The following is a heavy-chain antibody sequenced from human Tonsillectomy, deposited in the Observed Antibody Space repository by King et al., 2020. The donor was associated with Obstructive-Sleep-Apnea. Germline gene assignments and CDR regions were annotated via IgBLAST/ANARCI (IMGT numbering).Heavy chain of an antibody. CDR3: ARDPSSTLDY. CDR2: IWWDGSRQ. CDR1: GFTFSSHG. D-gene: IGHD6-13*01. Sequence: VQLVESGGGVVQAGRSLRLSCTTSGFTFSSHGMHWVRQAPGKGLEWVAVIWWDGSRQCYADSVKGRFTVSRDDSKSTLYLQMNSLRAEDTAVYYCARDPSSTLDYWGQGTRVTVSS. V-gene: IGHV3-33*01. J-gene: IGHJ4*02.